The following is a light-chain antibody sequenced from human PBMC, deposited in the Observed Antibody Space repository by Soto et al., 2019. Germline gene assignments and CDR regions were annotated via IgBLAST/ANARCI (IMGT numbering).Light chain of an antibody. J-gene: IGKJ1*01. V-gene: IGKV3-20*01. CDR1: QRASRQY. CDR3: QDFDSPQWT. Sequence: VLTQSPDTLSLSPGDRATLSCRANQRASRQYLSWYQQRPGQPPRLLIYSVSMRADCIPDRFSGSGSGSEFTLTINRLEPEDFAVYYCQDFDSPQWTFGQGTKIE. CDR2: SVS.